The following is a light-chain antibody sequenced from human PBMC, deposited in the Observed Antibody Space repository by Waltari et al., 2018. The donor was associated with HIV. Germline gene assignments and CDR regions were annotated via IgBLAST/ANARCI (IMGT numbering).Light chain of an antibody. CDR2: TAS. Sequence: DIRLTQSPSILSAAIGDEVTIACRASQNVHSWLAWYQQKPGKGPKLLIHTASSSVKGVPARFSGSGSGTVFTLTINGLQADDFATYYCQQYETCCTFGQGTKL. CDR1: QNVHSW. CDR3: QQYETCCT. J-gene: IGKJ2*02. V-gene: IGKV1-5*03.